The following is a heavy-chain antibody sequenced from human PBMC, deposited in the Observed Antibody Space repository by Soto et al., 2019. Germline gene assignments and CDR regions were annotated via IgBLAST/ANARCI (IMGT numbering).Heavy chain of an antibody. CDR2: INPNSGGT. V-gene: IGHV1-2*04. Sequence: QVQLVQSGAEVKKPGASVKVSCKASGYTFTGYYMHWVRQAPGQGLEWMGWINPNSGGTNYAQKFQGWVTMTRGTSTSTAYMELSRLRSDDTAVYYCARDTVAGRYYYYGMDVWGQGTTVTVSS. J-gene: IGHJ6*02. CDR1: GYTFTGYY. D-gene: IGHD6-19*01. CDR3: ARDTVAGRYYYYGMDV.